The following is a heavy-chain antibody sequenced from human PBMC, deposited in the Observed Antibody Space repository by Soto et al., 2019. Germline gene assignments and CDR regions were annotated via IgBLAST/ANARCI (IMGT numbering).Heavy chain of an antibody. V-gene: IGHV3-66*01. J-gene: IGHJ4*02. D-gene: IGHD6-13*01. CDR1: GVTVSSNY. Sequence: EVQLVESGGGLVQPGGSLRLSCAASGVTVSSNYMNWVRQAPGKGLEWVSVIYSGGSTYYVDSVKGRFTISRDNSKNTFYLQMNSLRVEDTAVYYCAAYTSTWEEGIYWGQGTLVTVSS. CDR3: AAYTSTWEEGIY. CDR2: IYSGGST.